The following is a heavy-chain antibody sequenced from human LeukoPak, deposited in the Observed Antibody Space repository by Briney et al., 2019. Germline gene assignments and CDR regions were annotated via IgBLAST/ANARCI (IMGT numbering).Heavy chain of an antibody. Sequence: GGSLRLSCAASGFTFSSYAMSWVRQAPGKGLEWVSAISGSGGSTYYADSVKGRFTISRDNSKNTLYLHMNSLRAEDTAVYYCAKADRYYYDSSGYYTLGAHFDYWGQGTLVTVSS. CDR2: ISGSGGST. J-gene: IGHJ4*02. V-gene: IGHV3-23*01. CDR3: AKADRYYYDSSGYYTLGAHFDY. D-gene: IGHD3-22*01. CDR1: GFTFSSYA.